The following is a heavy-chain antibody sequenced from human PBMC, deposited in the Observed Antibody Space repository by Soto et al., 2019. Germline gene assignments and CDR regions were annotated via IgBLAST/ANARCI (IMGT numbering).Heavy chain of an antibody. V-gene: IGHV3-7*01. CDR1: GFTFSSHW. CDR3: ARHGPNVFDI. J-gene: IGHJ3*02. CDR2: INQDGNEK. D-gene: IGHD4-17*01. Sequence: PGGSLRLSCAASGFTFSSHWMGWVRQAPGKGLEWVANINQDGNEKYYVDSVKGRFTISRDNAKNSLYLEMNSLRAEDTAIYFCARHGPNVFDIWSQGTMVTVSS.